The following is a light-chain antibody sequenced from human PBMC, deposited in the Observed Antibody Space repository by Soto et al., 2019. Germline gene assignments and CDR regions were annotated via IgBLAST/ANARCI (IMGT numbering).Light chain of an antibody. CDR3: CSYTSSTSLI. CDR1: SSDIGGYKY. J-gene: IGLJ2*01. Sequence: QSALTQPASVSGSPGQSITISCTGTSSDIGGYKYVSWYQQHPGKVPKLLIFDVNNRPSGVSDRFSGSKSGNTASLTITGLQAEDEAEYYCCSYTSSTSLIFGGVTKLTVL. CDR2: DVN. V-gene: IGLV2-14*03.